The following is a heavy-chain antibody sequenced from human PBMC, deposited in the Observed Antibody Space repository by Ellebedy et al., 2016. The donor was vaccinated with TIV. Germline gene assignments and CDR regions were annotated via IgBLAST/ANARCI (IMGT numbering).Heavy chain of an antibody. CDR3: AGGPPGGYGSIYFDY. CDR2: ISSSGSTI. CDR1: GFTFSDYY. V-gene: IGHV3-11*01. J-gene: IGHJ4*02. D-gene: IGHD3-10*01. Sequence: GGSLRLSXAASGFTFSDYYMSWIRQAPGKGLEWVSYISSSGSTIYYADSVKGRFTISRDNAKNSLYLQMNSLRAEDTAVYYCAGGPPGGYGSIYFDYWGQGTLVTVSS.